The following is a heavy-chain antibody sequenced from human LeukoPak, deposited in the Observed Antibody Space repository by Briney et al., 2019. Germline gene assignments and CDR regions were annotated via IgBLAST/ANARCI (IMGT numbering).Heavy chain of an antibody. CDR2: INPNSGGT. CDR1: GYTFTAYY. CDR3: ARGGYYDSGRQEDFDY. V-gene: IGHV1-2*02. J-gene: IGHJ4*02. Sequence: ASVKVSCKASGYTFTAYYMHWVRQAPGQGLEWMGWINPNSGGTNYVQNFQGRVTMTRDTSISTAYMELSRLRSDDTAVYYCARGGYYDSGRQEDFDYWGQGTLVTVSS. D-gene: IGHD3-22*01.